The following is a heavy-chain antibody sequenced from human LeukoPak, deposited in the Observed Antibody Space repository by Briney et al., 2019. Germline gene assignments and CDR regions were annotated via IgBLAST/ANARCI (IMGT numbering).Heavy chain of an antibody. CDR3: ARESLAGTWPSDH. CDR2: IVPIFGKS. D-gene: IGHD6-19*01. V-gene: IGHV1-69*13. J-gene: IGHJ4*02. CDR1: GGTFTTFA. Sequence: SVKVSCKASGGTFTTFAISWMRQAPGQGLQWMGAIVPIFGKSHYAQKLQGRLTITADESTNTAFMELARLTADDTAVYYCARESLAGTWPSDHWGQGTLVTVSS.